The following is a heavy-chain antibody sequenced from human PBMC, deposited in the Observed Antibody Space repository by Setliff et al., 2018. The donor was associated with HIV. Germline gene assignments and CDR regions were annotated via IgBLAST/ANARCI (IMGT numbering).Heavy chain of an antibody. V-gene: IGHV3-21*01. D-gene: IGHD6-19*01. CDR2: ISSSGNYI. CDR3: ARDRDQGYSSGWPRD. CDR1: GFTFSSYT. J-gene: IGHJ4*02. Sequence: LRLSCAASGFTFSSYTMNWVRQAPGKGLEWVSSISSSGNYIYYADSVKARFTISRDNAKKSLYLQMNSLRAEDTAVYYCARDRDQGYSSGWPRDWGQGTLVTVSS.